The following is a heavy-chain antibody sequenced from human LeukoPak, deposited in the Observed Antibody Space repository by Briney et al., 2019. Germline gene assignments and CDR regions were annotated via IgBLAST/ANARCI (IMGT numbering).Heavy chain of an antibody. CDR2: ISGSGDST. CDR1: GFTFSNYA. V-gene: IGHV3-23*01. J-gene: IGHJ3*02. Sequence: PGGSLRLSCAASGFTFSNYAMRWVRQALGKGLEWVSGISGSGDSTYYADSVKGRFTISRDNSKNTLYLQMNSLRAEDTAVYYCVSKAKGLAAFDIWGQGTMVTVSS. CDR3: VSKAKGLAAFDI.